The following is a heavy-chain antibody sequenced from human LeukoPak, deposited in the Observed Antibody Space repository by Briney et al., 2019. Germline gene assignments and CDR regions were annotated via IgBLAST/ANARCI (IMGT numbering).Heavy chain of an antibody. J-gene: IGHJ4*02. D-gene: IGHD5-24*01. CDR2: INHSGRT. V-gene: IGHV4-34*01. Sequence: SETLSLTCAVYGGSFSGYYWNWIRQPPEKGLGWIGEINHSGRTKYNPSLKSRVTISVDTSKNQFSLILSSVTAADTAVYYCARGQFQRDYWGQGTLVTVSS. CDR1: GGSFSGYY. CDR3: ARGQFQRDY.